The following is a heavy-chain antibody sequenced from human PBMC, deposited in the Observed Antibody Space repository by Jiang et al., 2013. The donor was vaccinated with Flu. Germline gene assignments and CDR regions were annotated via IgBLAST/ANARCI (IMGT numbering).Heavy chain of an antibody. J-gene: IGHJ6*02. Sequence: GRSLRLSCAASGFTFSSYGMHWVRQAPGKGLEWVAVISYDGSNKYYADSVKGRFTISRDNSKNTLYLQMNSLRAEDTAVYYCAKDGVGATTYGMDVWGQGTTVTVSS. CDR2: ISYDGSNK. CDR3: AKDGVGATTYGMDV. V-gene: IGHV3-30*18. D-gene: IGHD1-26*01. CDR1: GFTFSSYG.